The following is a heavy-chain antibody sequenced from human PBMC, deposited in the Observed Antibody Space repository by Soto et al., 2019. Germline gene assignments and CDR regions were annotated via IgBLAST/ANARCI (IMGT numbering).Heavy chain of an antibody. Sequence: EVQLVESGGGLVQPGGSLRLSCAASGLSFNIYWMHWVRQVPGMGLVWLARINSDGSHTIYVDSVKGRFTISRDNAKSTVFLQMDSLRDEDTGVYYCAGGMAGLDVWGQGTTVTVSS. V-gene: IGHV3-74*01. CDR3: AGGMAGLDV. CDR2: INSDGSHT. J-gene: IGHJ6*02. CDR1: GLSFNIYW.